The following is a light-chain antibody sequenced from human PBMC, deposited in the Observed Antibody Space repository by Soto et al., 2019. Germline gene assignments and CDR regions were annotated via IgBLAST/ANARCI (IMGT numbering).Light chain of an antibody. CDR1: QRVSSSY. Sequence: EIVLTQSPGTLSLSPGERAALSCRASQRVSSSYLAWYPQKPGQAPRLLIYGASSMATDIPDRFSGSGSGTDFTLTISRLEPEDFAVDYCQQYGSSPLTFGGATTVEIK. CDR2: GAS. J-gene: IGKJ4*01. CDR3: QQYGSSPLT. V-gene: IGKV3-20*01.